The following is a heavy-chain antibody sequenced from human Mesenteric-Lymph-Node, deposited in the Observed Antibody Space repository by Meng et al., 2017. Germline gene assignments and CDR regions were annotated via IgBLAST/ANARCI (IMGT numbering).Heavy chain of an antibody. J-gene: IGHJ4*02. Sequence: SETLSLTCTVSGGSISSSSYYWGWIRQPPGKGLEWIGSIYYSGSTYYNPSLKSRVTISVDTSKNQFSLKLSSVTAADTAVYYCARVDYYDSSGYYPPINDYWGQGTLVTVSS. CDR2: IYYSGST. CDR1: GGSISSSSYY. V-gene: IGHV4-39*07. CDR3: ARVDYYDSSGYYPPINDY. D-gene: IGHD3-22*01.